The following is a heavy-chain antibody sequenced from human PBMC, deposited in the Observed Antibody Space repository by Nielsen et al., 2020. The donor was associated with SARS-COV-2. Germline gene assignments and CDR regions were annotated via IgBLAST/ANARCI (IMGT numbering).Heavy chain of an antibody. D-gene: IGHD4-23*01. CDR2: ISSSSSYT. V-gene: IGHV3-11*06. Sequence: GESLKISCAASGFTFSDYYMSWIRQAPGKGLEWVSYISSSSSYTNYADSVKGRFTISRDNSKNTLYLQMNSLRAEDTAVYYCAKDFYGGNSLDYWGQGTLVTVSS. CDR3: AKDFYGGNSLDY. J-gene: IGHJ4*02. CDR1: GFTFSDYY.